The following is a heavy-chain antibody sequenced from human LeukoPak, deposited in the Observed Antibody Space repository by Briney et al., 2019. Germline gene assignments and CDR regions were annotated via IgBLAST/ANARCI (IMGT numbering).Heavy chain of an antibody. CDR3: ARQDSGTYLNPLDI. CDR1: GGSISSYY. V-gene: IGHV4-59*08. Sequence: PSGTLSLTCIVSGGSISSYYWSWIRQPPGKGLEWIGYIYYTGSTNYNPSLKSRVTISVDTSKNQLSLKLRSVTAADTAVYYCARQDSGTYLNPLDIWGQGTVVTVSP. J-gene: IGHJ3*02. CDR2: IYYTGST. D-gene: IGHD1-26*01.